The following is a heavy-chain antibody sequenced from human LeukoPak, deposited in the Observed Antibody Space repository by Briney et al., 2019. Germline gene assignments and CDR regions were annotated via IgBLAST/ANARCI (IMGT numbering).Heavy chain of an antibody. J-gene: IGHJ4*02. CDR1: GGSISSSSYY. CDR3: ARARIAARGDFDY. D-gene: IGHD6-6*01. Sequence: SETLSLTCTVSGGSISSSSYYWGWIRQPPGKGLKWIGSIYYSGSTYYNPSLKSRVTISVDTSKNQFSLKLSSVTAADTAVYYCARARIAARGDFDYWGQGTLVTVSS. V-gene: IGHV4-39*07. CDR2: IYYSGST.